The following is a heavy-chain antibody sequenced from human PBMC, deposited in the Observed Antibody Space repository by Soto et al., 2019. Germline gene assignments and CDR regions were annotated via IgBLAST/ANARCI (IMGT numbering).Heavy chain of an antibody. V-gene: IGHV1-69*01. CDR3: ARGRVPLGGGDWAGDY. CDR1: GGTFSSYA. Sequence: QVQLVQSGAEVKKPGSSVKVSCKASGGTFSSYAISWVRQAPGQGLEWMGGIIPILGTANYAQKFQGRVTITADESTSTAYMELSSLRSEDTAVYYCARGRVPLGGGDWAGDYWGQGTLVTVSS. D-gene: IGHD2-21*02. J-gene: IGHJ4*02. CDR2: IIPILGTA.